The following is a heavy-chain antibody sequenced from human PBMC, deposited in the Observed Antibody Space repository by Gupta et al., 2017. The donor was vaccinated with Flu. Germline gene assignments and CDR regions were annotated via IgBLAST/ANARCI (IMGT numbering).Heavy chain of an antibody. D-gene: IGHD2-15*01. CDR1: GGSISSSRYY. J-gene: IGHJ5*02. V-gene: IGHV4-39*01. CDR3: ARSSVVVVADLIWSWFDL. Sequence: QLQLQESGPGLVQPSETLSLTCTVSGGSISSSRYYWGWIRQPPGKGLEWIGSIYYSGSTYYNPSLKSRVNISVDTAKNQFSLKLSAVNAADTAVYYCARSSVVVVADLIWSWFDLWGQGTLVTVSS. CDR2: IYYSGST.